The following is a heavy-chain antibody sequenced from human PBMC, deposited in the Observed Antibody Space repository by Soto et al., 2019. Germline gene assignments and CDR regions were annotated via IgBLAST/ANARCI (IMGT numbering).Heavy chain of an antibody. CDR1: GGSISSSSYY. D-gene: IGHD4-17*01. J-gene: IGHJ4*02. Sequence: SETLSLTCTVSGGSISSSSYYWGWIRQPPGKGLEWIGSIYYSGSTYYNPSLKSRVTISVDTSKNQFSLKLSSVTAADTAVYYCARLVDYGDYAVFGTLDYWGQGTLVTVSS. CDR3: ARLVDYGDYAVFGTLDY. CDR2: IYYSGST. V-gene: IGHV4-39*01.